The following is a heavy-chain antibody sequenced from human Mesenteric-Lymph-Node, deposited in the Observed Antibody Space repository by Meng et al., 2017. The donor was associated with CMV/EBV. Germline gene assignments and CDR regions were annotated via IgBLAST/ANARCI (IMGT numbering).Heavy chain of an antibody. CDR1: GYTFTGSY. CDR3: AAYDFTNFFLDN. CDR2: INPDTGGT. J-gene: IGHJ4*02. V-gene: IGHV1-2*02. Sequence: ASVKVSCKASGYTFTGSYIHWVRQAPGQGLEWMGWINPDTGGTNYAQKFQGRVTMTRDSSISTAYMELSRLRSDDTAFYYCAAYDFTNFFLDNWGQATLVTVSS. D-gene: IGHD4-11*01.